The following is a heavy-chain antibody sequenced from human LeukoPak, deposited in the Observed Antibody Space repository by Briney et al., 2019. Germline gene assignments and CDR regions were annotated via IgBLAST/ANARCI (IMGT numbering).Heavy chain of an antibody. D-gene: IGHD1-26*01. CDR3: AKWVGYMDV. CDR1: GFTFSSYA. J-gene: IGHJ6*03. CDR2: ISGRGSII. V-gene: IGHV3-23*01. Sequence: GGSLRLSCAASGFTFSSYAMSCGRQAPGKGLGCGSGISGRGSIIYYAASGKGRLPISKDNSQNTLYLQMNSLSAEDTAVYYCAKWVGYMDVWGKGTTVTVSS.